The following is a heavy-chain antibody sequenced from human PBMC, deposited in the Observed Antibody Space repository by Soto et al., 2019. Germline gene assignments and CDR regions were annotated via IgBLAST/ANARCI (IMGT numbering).Heavy chain of an antibody. V-gene: IGHV4-34*01. CDR1: GGSFSGYY. J-gene: IGHJ4*02. CDR3: ARGADGIFDY. D-gene: IGHD3-3*02. CDR2: TNHSGST. Sequence: SETLSLTCAVYGGSFSGYYWSWIRQPPGKGLEWIGETNHSGSTNYNPTLTRRVTISVDTSKNHFPLKLSSVTAADTAVYYCARGADGIFDYWGQGTLVTVSS.